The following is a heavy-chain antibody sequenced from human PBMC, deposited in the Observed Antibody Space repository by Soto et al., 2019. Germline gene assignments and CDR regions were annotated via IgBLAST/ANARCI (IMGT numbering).Heavy chain of an antibody. CDR1: GGSISSSNW. CDR2: IYHSGST. D-gene: IGHD6-13*01. V-gene: IGHV4-4*02. CDR3: ASSAGSSSWTNYFDY. Sequence: QVQLQESGPGLVKPSGTLSLTCAVSGGSISSSNWWSWVRQPPGKGLEWIGEIYHSGSTNYNPSLKSRVTISVDKSKNQFALKLSSVTAADTAVYYCASSAGSSSWTNYFDYWGQGTLVTVSS. J-gene: IGHJ4*02.